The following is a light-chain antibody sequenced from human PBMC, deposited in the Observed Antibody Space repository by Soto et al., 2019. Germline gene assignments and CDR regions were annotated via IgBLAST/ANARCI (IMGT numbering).Light chain of an antibody. J-gene: IGKJ4*01. V-gene: IGKV3-20*01. CDR3: QQYSDSVLT. CDR2: GAA. CDR1: QTLTSNY. Sequence: EIVVTQSPATLSLSPGERATLSCRASQTLTSNYLAWYQQKPGQAPRLLIHGAASRATGIPDRFSGSGSGTDFTLTISRLEPEDFAVYYCQQYSDSVLTFGGGTKVEIK.